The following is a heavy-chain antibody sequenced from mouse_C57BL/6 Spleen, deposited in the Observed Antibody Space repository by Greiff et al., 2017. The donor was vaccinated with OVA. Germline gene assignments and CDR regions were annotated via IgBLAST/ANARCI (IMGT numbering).Heavy chain of an antibody. J-gene: IGHJ3*01. D-gene: IGHD1-1*01. CDR3: TTFYYYGSSYGFAY. CDR1: GFNIKDYY. Sequence: EVQLKESGAELVRPGASVKLSCTASGFNIKDYYMHWVKQRPEQGLEWIGRIDPEDGDTEYAPKFQGKATMTEDTSSNTAYLQLSSLTSEDTAVYYCTTFYYYGSSYGFAYWGQGTLVTVSA. V-gene: IGHV14-1*01. CDR2: IDPEDGDT.